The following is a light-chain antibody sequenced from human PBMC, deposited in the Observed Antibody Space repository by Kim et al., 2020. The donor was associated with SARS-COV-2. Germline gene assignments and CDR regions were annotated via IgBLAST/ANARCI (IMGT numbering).Light chain of an antibody. Sequence: SPGGRATLSCRASQSLSGNLAWYQQKPGQAPRLLIYDASTRATGIPARFSGSGSGTEFTLTISSLQSEDFAVYYCQQYGNWPPRYTFGQGTKLEI. J-gene: IGKJ2*01. CDR2: DAS. CDR3: QQYGNWPPRYT. V-gene: IGKV3-15*01. CDR1: QSLSGN.